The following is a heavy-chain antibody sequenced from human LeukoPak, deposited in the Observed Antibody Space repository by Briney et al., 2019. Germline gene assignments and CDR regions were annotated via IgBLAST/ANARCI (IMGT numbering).Heavy chain of an antibody. CDR1: GYTFTSYG. CDR2: ISAYNGNT. Sequence: VSVKVSCKASGYTFTSYGISWVRQAPGQGLEWMGWISAYNGNTNYAQKLQGRVTMTTDTSTSTAYMELRSLRSDDTAVYYCARGGGAYYYDSSGYHRDYYYYYYMDVWGKGTTVTVSS. D-gene: IGHD3-22*01. V-gene: IGHV1-18*01. J-gene: IGHJ6*03. CDR3: ARGGGAYYYDSSGYHRDYYYYYYMDV.